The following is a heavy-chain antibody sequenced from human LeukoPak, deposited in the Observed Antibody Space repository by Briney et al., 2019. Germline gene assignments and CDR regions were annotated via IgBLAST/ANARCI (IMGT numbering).Heavy chain of an antibody. CDR1: GFTFSSYA. Sequence: PGGSLRLSCAASGFTFSSYAMSWVRQAPGKGLEWVSAISGSGGSTYYADSVKGRFTISRDNSKNTLYLRMNSLRVEDTAVYYCAKAGLDGDPHAYWGQGALVTVSS. J-gene: IGHJ4*02. CDR3: AKAGLDGDPHAY. V-gene: IGHV3-23*01. CDR2: ISGSGGST. D-gene: IGHD4-17*01.